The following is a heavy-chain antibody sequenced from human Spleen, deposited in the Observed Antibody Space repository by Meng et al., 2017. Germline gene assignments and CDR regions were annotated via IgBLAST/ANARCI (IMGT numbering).Heavy chain of an antibody. D-gene: IGHD4-17*01. CDR3: AKFVPGDYRYFDY. CDR1: GFTFDDYD. J-gene: IGHJ4*02. Sequence: GGSLRLSCAASGFTFDDYDMHWVRQAPGKGLEWVSVISWNSGSIGYADSVKGRFTISRDNAKNSLYLQMNSLRAEDTALYYCAKFVPGDYRYFDYWGQGTLVTVSS. CDR2: ISWNSGSI. V-gene: IGHV3-9*01.